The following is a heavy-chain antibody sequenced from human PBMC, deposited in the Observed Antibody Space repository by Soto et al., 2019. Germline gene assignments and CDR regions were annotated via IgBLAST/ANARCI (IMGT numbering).Heavy chain of an antibody. J-gene: IGHJ6*02. Sequence: ASVKVSCKASGYTFTSYGISWVRQASGKGHERMGWISAYNGNTNYAQKLQGRVTMTTDTSTSTAYMEPRSLTSDDTAVYYCARDENYYYGMDVWGQGTTVTVSS. V-gene: IGHV1-18*01. CDR1: GYTFTSYG. CDR3: ARDENYYYGMDV. CDR2: ISAYNGNT.